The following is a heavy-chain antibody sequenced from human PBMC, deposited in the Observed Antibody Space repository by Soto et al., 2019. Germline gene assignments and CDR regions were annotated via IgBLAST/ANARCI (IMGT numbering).Heavy chain of an antibody. CDR1: VFTFIRYD. CDR3: AKGFGASHSPFDS. J-gene: IGHJ4*02. Sequence: GWSLRVSCGSSVFTFIRYDMNWVRQAPGKGPEWVSGISGSGDSTYHANSVKGRFTISRDNSKNTLYLQVNSLRVEDTAVYYCAKGFGASHSPFDSWGQGTLVTVSS. V-gene: IGHV3-23*01. CDR2: ISGSGDST. D-gene: IGHD3-16*01.